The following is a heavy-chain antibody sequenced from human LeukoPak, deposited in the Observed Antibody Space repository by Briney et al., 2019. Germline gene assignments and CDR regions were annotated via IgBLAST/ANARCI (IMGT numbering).Heavy chain of an antibody. CDR1: GFTFSSYA. CDR2: ISGSGGST. CDR3: AKDLGRYYVSGIVNDAFDI. J-gene: IGHJ3*02. Sequence: PGGSLRLSCAASGFTFSSYAMSWVRQAPGKGLEWVSAISGSGGSTYYADSVKGRFTISRDNSKNTLYLQMNSLRAEDTAVYYCAKDLGRYYVSGIVNDAFDIWGQGTMVTVSS. D-gene: IGHD3-10*01. V-gene: IGHV3-23*01.